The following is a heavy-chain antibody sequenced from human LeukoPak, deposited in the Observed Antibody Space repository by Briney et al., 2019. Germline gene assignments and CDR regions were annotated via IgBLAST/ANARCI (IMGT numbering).Heavy chain of an antibody. J-gene: IGHJ5*02. CDR1: GGSFSGYY. Sequence: SETLSLTCAVYGGSFSGYYWNWIRQPPGKGLEWIGEIDHSGSTSYNPSLKSRVTISVDTSKSQFFLRLTSVTAADTAVYYCARFPRWFDPWGQGTLVTVSS. CDR2: IDHSGST. CDR3: ARFPRWFDP. V-gene: IGHV4-34*01.